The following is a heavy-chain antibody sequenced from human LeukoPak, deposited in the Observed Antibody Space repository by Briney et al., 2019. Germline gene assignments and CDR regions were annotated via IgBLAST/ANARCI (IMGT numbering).Heavy chain of an antibody. D-gene: IGHD2-15*01. V-gene: IGHV3-48*04. CDR1: GFTFSSYS. CDR2: ISSSSSTI. CDR3: ARPYCSGGSCLDH. J-gene: IGHJ4*02. Sequence: GGSLRLSCAASGFTFSSYSMNWVRQAPGKGLEWVSYISSSSSTIYYADSVKGRFTISRDNAKNTLYLQMNSLRAEDTAVYYCARPYCSGGSCLDHWGQGTLVTVSS.